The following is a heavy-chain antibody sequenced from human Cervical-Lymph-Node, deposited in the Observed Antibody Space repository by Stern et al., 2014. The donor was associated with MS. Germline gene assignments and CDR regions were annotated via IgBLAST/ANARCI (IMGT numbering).Heavy chain of an antibody. Sequence: EVQLVESGGGLVQPGGSLRVSCAASGFTFNTYWMHWVRQAPGKGLVWVSRINSDGSSTTYADSVRGRFTISRDSAKNTLYLQMNSLRDEDTAVYYCARDSLRYGGKPNGLDVWGQGTTVSVSS. CDR1: GFTFNTYW. D-gene: IGHD4-23*01. J-gene: IGHJ6*02. V-gene: IGHV3-74*01. CDR2: INSDGSST. CDR3: ARDSLRYGGKPNGLDV.